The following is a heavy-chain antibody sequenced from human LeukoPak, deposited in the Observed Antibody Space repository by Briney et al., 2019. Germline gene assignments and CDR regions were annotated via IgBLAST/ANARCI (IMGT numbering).Heavy chain of an antibody. CDR3: ARRGLTLRTWYFDL. D-gene: IGHD3-10*01. CDR2: TIHSGST. Sequence: PSETLSLTCAVSGYPVSCGYLWGWIRQSRGRGLEWIGSTIHSGSTYHNPPLMRRVTISLDSSKNQLSLKLRSVTAADTAICYCARRGLTLRTWYFDLWGRGTLVTVSS. J-gene: IGHJ2*01. V-gene: IGHV4-38-2*01. CDR1: GYPVSCGYL.